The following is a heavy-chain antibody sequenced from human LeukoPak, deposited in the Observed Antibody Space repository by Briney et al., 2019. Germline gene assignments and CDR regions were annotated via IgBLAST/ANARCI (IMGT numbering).Heavy chain of an antibody. V-gene: IGHV1-2*02. CDR2: INPNSGGT. J-gene: IGHJ5*02. D-gene: IGHD2-15*01. Sequence: ASVKVSCKASGYTFTSYYMHWVRQAPGQGLEWMGWINPNSGGTNYAQKFQGRVTITADESTSTAYMELSSLRSEDTAVYYCARDGGSCYPGRWFDPWGQGTLVTVSS. CDR3: ARDGGSCYPGRWFDP. CDR1: GYTFTSYY.